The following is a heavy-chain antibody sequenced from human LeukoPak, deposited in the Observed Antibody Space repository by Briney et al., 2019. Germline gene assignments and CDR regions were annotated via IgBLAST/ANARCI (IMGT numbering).Heavy chain of an antibody. CDR2: ISWSSSSI. Sequence: PGRSLRLSCAASGFTFDHYAMNWVRQAPGKGLEWVSGISWSSSSIGYADSVKGRFTISRDNAKNSLYLQMNSLRAEDTALYYCAKEIGYECAAGSGEGGFIGVWGKGTTVTISS. J-gene: IGHJ6*04. D-gene: IGHD3-10*01. CDR1: GFTFDHYA. CDR3: AKEIGYECAAGSGEGGFIGV. V-gene: IGHV3-9*01.